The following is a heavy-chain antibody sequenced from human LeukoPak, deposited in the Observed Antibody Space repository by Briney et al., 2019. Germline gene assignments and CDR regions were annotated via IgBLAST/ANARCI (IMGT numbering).Heavy chain of an antibody. V-gene: IGHV1-18*04. CDR2: ISAYNGNT. CDR1: GYTFTSYG. Sequence: ASVKVSCKASGYTFTSYGISWVRQAPGQGLEWMGWISAYNGNTNYAQKLQGRVTMTTDTSTSTAYMELRSLRSDDTAVCYCARESGSSWYRDAFDIWGQGTMVTVSS. J-gene: IGHJ3*02. D-gene: IGHD6-13*01. CDR3: ARESGSSWYRDAFDI.